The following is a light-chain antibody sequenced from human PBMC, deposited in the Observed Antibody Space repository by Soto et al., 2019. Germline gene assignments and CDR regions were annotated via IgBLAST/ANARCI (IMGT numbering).Light chain of an antibody. CDR3: QQSYTTPIT. J-gene: IGKJ5*01. CDR1: QTISSW. Sequence: DIHFTHSPSLLSSSVLYRFTMTCLASQTISSWLAWYQQKPGKAPKLLIYAASSLQSGVPSRFSGGGSGTDFTLTISSLQPEDIATYYCQQSYTTPITFGQGTRLEIK. V-gene: IGKV1-39*01. CDR2: AAS.